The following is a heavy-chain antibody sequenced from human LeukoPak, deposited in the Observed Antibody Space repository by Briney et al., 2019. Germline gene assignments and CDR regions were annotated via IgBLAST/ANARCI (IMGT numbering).Heavy chain of an antibody. CDR3: AKDLCSSSSCYVDY. D-gene: IGHD2-2*01. Sequence: PGGSLRLSCAASGFTFSIYGMHWVRQAPGKGLEWVTFIRYDGSNKYYADSVKGRFTISRDNSKNTLYLQMNSLRVVDTAVYYCAKDLCSSSSCYVDYWGQGTLVTVSS. V-gene: IGHV3-30*02. CDR1: GFTFSIYG. CDR2: IRYDGSNK. J-gene: IGHJ4*02.